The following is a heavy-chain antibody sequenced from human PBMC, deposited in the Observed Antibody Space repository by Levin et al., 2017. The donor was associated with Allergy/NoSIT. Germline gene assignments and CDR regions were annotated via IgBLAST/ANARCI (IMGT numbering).Heavy chain of an antibody. V-gene: IGHV3-23*01. D-gene: IGHD1-26*01. CDR1: GFTFSTYA. CDR3: AKALSGSYYTDYFHS. J-gene: IGHJ4*02. CDR2: IRGSGDTT. Sequence: LSLTCAASGFTFSTYAMNWVRQAPGKGLEWVSTIRGSGDTTHYADSVKGRFTISRDNSKNALYLQMHSLRAEDTAIYYCAKALSGSYYTDYFHSWGQGTVVTVSS.